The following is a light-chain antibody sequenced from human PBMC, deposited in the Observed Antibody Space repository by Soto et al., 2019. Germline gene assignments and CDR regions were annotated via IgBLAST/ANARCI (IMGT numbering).Light chain of an antibody. V-gene: IGLV2-14*01. CDR3: SSYTSTSTYVV. Sequence: QAVVTQPASVSGSPGQSITISCTGTSSDVGDSNSVSWYQQHPGKAPKLMIYEVSNRPSGVSNRFSGSKSGNTASLTISGLQAEDEADYYCSSYTSTSTYVVFGGGTKLTVL. J-gene: IGLJ2*01. CDR2: EVS. CDR1: SSDVGDSNS.